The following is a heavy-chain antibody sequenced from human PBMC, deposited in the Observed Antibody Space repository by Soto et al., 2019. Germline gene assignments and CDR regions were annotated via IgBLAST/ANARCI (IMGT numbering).Heavy chain of an antibody. CDR3: ARANGYSYGYYFDY. D-gene: IGHD5-18*01. V-gene: IGHV4-30-2*01. CDR1: GGSISSGGYS. Sequence: QLQLQESGSGLVKPSQTLSLTCAVSGGSISSGGYSWSWIRQPPGKGLEWIGYIYHSGSTYYNPYLKSRVTISVDRSKNQFSLKLSSVTAADTAVYYCARANGYSYGYYFDYWGQGTLVTVSS. J-gene: IGHJ4*02. CDR2: IYHSGST.